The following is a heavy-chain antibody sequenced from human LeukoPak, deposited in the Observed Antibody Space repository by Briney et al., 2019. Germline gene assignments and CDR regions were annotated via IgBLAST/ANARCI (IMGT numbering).Heavy chain of an antibody. CDR3: ARNKDWNYSLGERWCDP. CDR1: GFSFSSYW. Sequence: GGALRLSCAASGFSFSSYWMSWVRQAPGEGLEWVAKIKQDGSEKYYVVSVKGRYTITRDNAKHSLYLHMNRLRAEDTAVYYGARNKDWNYSLGERWCDPWGQGTLDTVSS. CDR2: IKQDGSEK. J-gene: IGHJ5*02. D-gene: IGHD1-7*01. V-gene: IGHV3-7*01.